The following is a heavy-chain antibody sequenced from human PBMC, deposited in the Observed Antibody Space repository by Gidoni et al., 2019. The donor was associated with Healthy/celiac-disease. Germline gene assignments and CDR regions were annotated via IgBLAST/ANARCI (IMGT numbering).Heavy chain of an antibody. Sequence: QVQLQQWGAGLLKPPETLSLTCAVYGGSFSGYYWSWIRQPPGKGLEWIGEINHSGSTNYNPSLKSRVTISVDTSKNQFSLKLSSVTAADTAVYYCARGVRRIAARPVFDYWGQGTLVTVSS. CDR2: INHSGST. CDR1: GGSFSGYY. J-gene: IGHJ4*02. V-gene: IGHV4-34*01. CDR3: ARGVRRIAARPVFDY. D-gene: IGHD6-6*01.